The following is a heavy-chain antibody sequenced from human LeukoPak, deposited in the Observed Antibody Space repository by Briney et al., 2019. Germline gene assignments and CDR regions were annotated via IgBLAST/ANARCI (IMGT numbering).Heavy chain of an antibody. CDR2: INHSGST. Sequence: SETLSLTCAVYGGSFSGYYWSWIRQPPGKGLEWIGEINHSGSTNYNPSLKSRVPISVDTYKNQFSLKLSSVTAADTAVYYCARGEYYNFWSGQSTYNWFDPWGQGTLVTVSS. D-gene: IGHD3-3*01. CDR1: GGSFSGYY. J-gene: IGHJ5*02. V-gene: IGHV4-34*01. CDR3: ARGEYYNFWSGQSTYNWFDP.